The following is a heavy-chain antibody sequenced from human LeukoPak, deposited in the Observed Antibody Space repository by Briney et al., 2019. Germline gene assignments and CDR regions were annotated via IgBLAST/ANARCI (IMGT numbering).Heavy chain of an antibody. CDR2: IIPIFGTA. D-gene: IGHD3-22*01. J-gene: IGHJ4*02. CDR3: ATDKSYYYDSSGHNLLFY. Sequence: SVKVSCKASGGTFSSYAISWVRQAPGQGLEWMGGIIPIFGTANYAQKFQGRVTITADKSTSTAYMELSSLRSEDTAVYYCATDKSYYYDSSGHNLLFYWGQGTLVTVSS. V-gene: IGHV1-69*06. CDR1: GGTFSSYA.